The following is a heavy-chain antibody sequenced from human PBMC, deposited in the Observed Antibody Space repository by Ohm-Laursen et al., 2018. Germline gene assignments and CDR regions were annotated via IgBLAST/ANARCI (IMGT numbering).Heavy chain of an antibody. CDR3: AKGGPTYYYDSSGLCDY. D-gene: IGHD3-22*01. CDR2: ISWNSGSI. J-gene: IGHJ4*02. CDR1: GFTFDDYA. Sequence: SLRLSCSASGFTFDDYAMHWVRQAPGKGLEWVSGISWNSGSIGYADSVKGRFTISRDNAKNSLYLQMNSLRAEDTALYYCAKGGPTYYYDSSGLCDYWGQGTLVTVSS. V-gene: IGHV3-9*01.